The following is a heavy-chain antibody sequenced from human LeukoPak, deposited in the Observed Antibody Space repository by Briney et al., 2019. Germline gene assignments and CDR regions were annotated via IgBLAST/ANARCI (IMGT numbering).Heavy chain of an antibody. CDR3: ATTSYYYDSPDY. Sequence: SETLSLTCTVSGYSISSGYYWGWIRQPPGKGLEWIGSIYHSGSTYYNPSLKSLVTISVDTSKNQFSLKLSSVTAADTAVYYCATTSYYYDSPDYWGQGTLVTVSS. CDR2: IYHSGST. J-gene: IGHJ4*02. CDR1: GYSISSGYY. V-gene: IGHV4-38-2*02. D-gene: IGHD3-22*01.